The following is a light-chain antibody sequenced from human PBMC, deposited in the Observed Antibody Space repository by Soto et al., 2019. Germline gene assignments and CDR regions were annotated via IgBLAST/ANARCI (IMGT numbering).Light chain of an antibody. J-gene: IGKJ1*01. CDR1: QSVSSNY. CDR3: QQYGSSPWT. CDR2: IAS. V-gene: IGKV3-20*01. Sequence: EIVLTQSPGTLSLSPGGRATLSCRGSQSVSSNYLAWYQQKTGQTPRLLIYIASSRAPGIPDRFSGSGSGTHFTLTISRVEPEDFAVYYCQQYGSSPWTFGQGTKVEIK.